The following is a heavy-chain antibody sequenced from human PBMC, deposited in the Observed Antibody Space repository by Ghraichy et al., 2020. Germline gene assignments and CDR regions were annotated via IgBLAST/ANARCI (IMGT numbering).Heavy chain of an antibody. CDR3: ARGPSGWQRGAFDP. J-gene: IGHJ5*02. Sequence: SETLSLTCAVYGGSFSGYYWSWIRQPPGKGLEWIGEINHSGSTNYNPSLKSRVTISVDTSKNQFSLKLSSVTAADTAVYYCARGPSGWQRGAFDPWGQGTLVTVSS. CDR2: INHSGST. D-gene: IGHD6-19*01. CDR1: GGSFSGYY. V-gene: IGHV4-34*01.